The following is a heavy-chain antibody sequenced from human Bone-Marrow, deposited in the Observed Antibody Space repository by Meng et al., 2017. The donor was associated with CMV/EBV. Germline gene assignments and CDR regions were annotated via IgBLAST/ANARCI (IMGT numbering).Heavy chain of an antibody. V-gene: IGHV3-53*01. J-gene: IGHJ6*02. Sequence: GGSLRLSCAASGFNFGGFYMVWVRQAPGKGLEWVSVIYSGGSTYYADSVKGRFTISRDNSKNTLYLQMNSLRAEDTAVYYCASGTAMVPSYYYYYGMDVWGQGTTVTVSS. CDR2: IYSGGST. CDR3: ASGTAMVPSYYYYYGMDV. D-gene: IGHD5-18*01. CDR1: GFNFGGFY.